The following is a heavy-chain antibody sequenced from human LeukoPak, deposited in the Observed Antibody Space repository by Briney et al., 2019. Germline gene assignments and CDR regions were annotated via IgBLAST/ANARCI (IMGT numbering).Heavy chain of an antibody. V-gene: IGHV3-23*01. Sequence: GGPLRLSCAASGFTFSTYPMNWVRQAPGKGLEWVSTISGSGGSTYYADSVKGRFTISRDNSKNTLYLQMNRLRADDTAIYYCAKERTQTTSFDCWGQGTLVTVSS. CDR2: ISGSGGST. CDR3: AKERTQTTSFDC. D-gene: IGHD2/OR15-2a*01. J-gene: IGHJ4*02. CDR1: GFTFSTYP.